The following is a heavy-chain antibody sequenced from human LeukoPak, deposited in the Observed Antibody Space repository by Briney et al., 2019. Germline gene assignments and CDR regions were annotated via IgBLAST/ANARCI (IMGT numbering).Heavy chain of an antibody. Sequence: SETLSLTCTVSGGSISSSSYYWGWIRQPPGKGLEWIGSFYYSGSSYYNPSLKSRVTISVDTSKNQFSLKLSSVTAADTAVYYCAREGCSSTSCHPYYYYYGMDVWGQGTTVTVSS. D-gene: IGHD2-2*01. V-gene: IGHV4-39*02. CDR2: FYYSGSS. CDR1: GGSISSSSYY. J-gene: IGHJ6*02. CDR3: AREGCSSTSCHPYYYYYGMDV.